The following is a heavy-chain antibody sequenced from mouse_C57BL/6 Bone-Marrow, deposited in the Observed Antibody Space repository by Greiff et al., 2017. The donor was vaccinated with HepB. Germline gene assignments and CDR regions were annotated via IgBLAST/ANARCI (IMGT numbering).Heavy chain of an antibody. J-gene: IGHJ4*01. D-gene: IGHD2-4*01. CDR1: GFSLTSYR. V-gene: IGHV2-9*01. Sequence: QVQLQQSGPGLVAPSQCLSITCTVSGFSLTSYRVDWVRQPPGKGLEWLGVIWGGGSTNYNSALMSRLSISKDNSKSQVFLKMNSLQTDDTAMYYCAKRVYDYEGYYAMDYWGQVTSVTVSS. CDR2: IWGGGST. CDR3: AKRVYDYEGYYAMDY.